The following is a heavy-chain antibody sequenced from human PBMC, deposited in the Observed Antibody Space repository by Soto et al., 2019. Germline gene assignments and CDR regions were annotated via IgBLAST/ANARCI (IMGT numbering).Heavy chain of an antibody. CDR2: ISHDGSKK. Sequence: QVQLVESGGGVVQPGRSLRLSCAASGFTFSAYGMHWVRQAPGKGLEWVAVISHDGSKKYHADSVKGRFTISRDNSKNTLYLQMNSLRAEDTAVFYCAKGSSSVYHYYYGMDVWGQGTTVTVSS. CDR1: GFTFSAYG. CDR3: AKGSSSVYHYYYGMDV. D-gene: IGHD6-6*01. J-gene: IGHJ6*02. V-gene: IGHV3-30*18.